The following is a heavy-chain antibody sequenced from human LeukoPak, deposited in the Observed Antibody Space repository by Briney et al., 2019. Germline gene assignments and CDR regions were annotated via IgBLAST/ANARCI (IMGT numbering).Heavy chain of an antibody. CDR2: ISGSGGST. Sequence: PGGSLRLSCAASGFTFSSYGMSWVRQAPGKGLEWVSAISGSGGSTYYADSVKGRFTISRDNSKNTLYLQMNSLRAEDTAVYYCAKGDTAMVTGYYYMDVWGKGTTVTISS. D-gene: IGHD5-18*01. J-gene: IGHJ6*03. V-gene: IGHV3-23*01. CDR1: GFTFSSYG. CDR3: AKGDTAMVTGYYYMDV.